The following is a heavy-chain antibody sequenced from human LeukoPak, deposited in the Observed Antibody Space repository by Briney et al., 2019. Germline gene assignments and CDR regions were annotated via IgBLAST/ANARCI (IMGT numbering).Heavy chain of an antibody. Sequence: GASLKISCKGSGYRFTSYWIGWVRQMPGKGLEWMGIIYPGDSDTRYSPSFQGQVTISADKSISTAYLQWSSLKASDTAMYYCARKYYYGSGSRYYFDYWGQGTLVTVSS. CDR3: ARKYYYGSGSRYYFDY. CDR2: IYPGDSDT. J-gene: IGHJ4*02. D-gene: IGHD3-10*01. CDR1: GYRFTSYW. V-gene: IGHV5-51*01.